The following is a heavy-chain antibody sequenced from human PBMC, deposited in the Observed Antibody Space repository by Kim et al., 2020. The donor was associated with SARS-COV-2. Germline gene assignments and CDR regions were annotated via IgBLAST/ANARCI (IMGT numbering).Heavy chain of an antibody. CDR3: ARMDSDGYYYYYHYMDV. D-gene: IGHD3-22*01. Sequence: SETLSLTCTVSGGSISSSSHSWGWIRQPPGKGLEWIGTIHYTGRTYYNSSLKSRVTISVDTSRTQLSLKLSSVTAADTAVYYCARMDSDGYYYYYHYMDVWGKGTTVTVSS. V-gene: IGHV4-39*01. CDR1: GGSISSSSHS. J-gene: IGHJ6*03. CDR2: IHYTGRT.